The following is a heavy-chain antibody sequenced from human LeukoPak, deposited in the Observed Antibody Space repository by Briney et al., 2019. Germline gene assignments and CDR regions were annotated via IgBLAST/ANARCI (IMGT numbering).Heavy chain of an antibody. Sequence: GGSLRLSCAASGFTFSSYSMNWVRQAPQQGLEWVSSISSSSYIYYSDSVKGRSTISTDNAKNSLYLQMNSLRAEDTAVYYCAREPYSGYDTYYFDYWGQGTLVTVSS. CDR3: AREPYSGYDTYYFDY. D-gene: IGHD5-12*01. CDR2: ISSSSYI. J-gene: IGHJ4*02. V-gene: IGHV3-21*01. CDR1: GFTFSSYS.